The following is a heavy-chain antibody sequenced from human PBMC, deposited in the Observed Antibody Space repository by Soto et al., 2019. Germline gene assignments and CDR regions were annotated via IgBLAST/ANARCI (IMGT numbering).Heavy chain of an antibody. Sequence: QITLKESGPTLVKPTQTLTLTCTFSGFSLSTSGVGVGWIRQPPGKALEWLALIYWNDDKRYSPSLKSRLTITKDTSKNQLVLTVTNMDPVDTATYYCAHSLLYSYGYFSSYYYSGMDVWGQGTKVTVSS. CDR3: AHSLLYSYGYFSSYYYSGMDV. J-gene: IGHJ6*02. V-gene: IGHV2-5*01. D-gene: IGHD5-18*01. CDR2: IYWNDDK. CDR1: GFSLSTSGVG.